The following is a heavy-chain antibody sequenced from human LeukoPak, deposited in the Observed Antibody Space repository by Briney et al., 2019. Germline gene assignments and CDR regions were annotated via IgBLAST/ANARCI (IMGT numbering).Heavy chain of an antibody. V-gene: IGHV4-38-2*02. CDR2: IYHSEVT. J-gene: IGHJ4*02. D-gene: IGHD3-22*01. CDR3: AREYDSSGYYYGEFDY. Sequence: SETLSLTCTVSGYPISSGYYWGWIRQPPGKGLEWIGNIYHSEVTYHNPSLKSRVTISVDTSKNQFSLKMSSVTAADTAVYYCAREYDSSGYYYGEFDYWGQGTLVTVSS. CDR1: GYPISSGYY.